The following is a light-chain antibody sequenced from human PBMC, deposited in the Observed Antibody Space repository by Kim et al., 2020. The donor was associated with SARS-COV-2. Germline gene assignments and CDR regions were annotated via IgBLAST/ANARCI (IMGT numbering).Light chain of an antibody. CDR3: LQGTHWPPIT. Sequence: ASISCRSSQSLVYRDGKTYLSWFQQRPGQSPRRLIYTVSKRDSGVPDRFSGSGSGTDFTLKISGVEAEDVGVYYCLQGTHWPPITFGQGTRLEIK. J-gene: IGKJ5*01. CDR2: TVS. V-gene: IGKV2-30*01. CDR1: QSLVYRDGKTY.